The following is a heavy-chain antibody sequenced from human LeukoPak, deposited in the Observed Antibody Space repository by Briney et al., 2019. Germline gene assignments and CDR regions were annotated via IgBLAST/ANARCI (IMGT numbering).Heavy chain of an antibody. Sequence: ASVKVSCKASGGTFSSYAISWVRQAPGQGLEWMGGIIPIFGTANYAHRFQGRVIMTRDTSTSTAYMDLSSLRSEDTAVYHCARAPRNSSTMLDSWGQGALATVSS. CDR2: IIPIFGTA. CDR3: ARAPRNSSTMLDS. J-gene: IGHJ5*01. V-gene: IGHV1-69*05. D-gene: IGHD6-13*01. CDR1: GGTFSSYA.